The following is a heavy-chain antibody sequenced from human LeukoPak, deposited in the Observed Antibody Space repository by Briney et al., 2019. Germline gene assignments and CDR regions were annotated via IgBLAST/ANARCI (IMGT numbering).Heavy chain of an antibody. D-gene: IGHD6-13*01. CDR2: IWYDGSNK. Sequence: PGRSLRLSCAASGFTFRSYGMHWVRQAPGKGLEWVAVIWYDGSNKYYADSVKGRFTISRDNSKNTLYLRMNSLRAEDTAVYYCARDRVAAASWDDAFDIWGQGTMVTVSS. CDR1: GFTFRSYG. CDR3: ARDRVAAASWDDAFDI. V-gene: IGHV3-33*01. J-gene: IGHJ3*02.